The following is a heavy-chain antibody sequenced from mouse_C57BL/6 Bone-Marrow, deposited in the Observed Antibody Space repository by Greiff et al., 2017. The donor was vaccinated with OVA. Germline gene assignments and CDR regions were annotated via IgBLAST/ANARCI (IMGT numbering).Heavy chain of an antibody. CDR1: GFTITDYY. Sequence: VQLQQSGAELVKPGASVKLSCTASGFTITDYYMHWVKQRPEQGLEWIGRIDPEDGDTKYAPKFKGKATITADTSSNTAYLQLSSLTSEDTAVYYGARSPYYYGSSYWGQGTTLTVSS. D-gene: IGHD1-1*01. CDR2: IDPEDGDT. V-gene: IGHV14-2*01. J-gene: IGHJ2*01. CDR3: ARSPYYYGSSY.